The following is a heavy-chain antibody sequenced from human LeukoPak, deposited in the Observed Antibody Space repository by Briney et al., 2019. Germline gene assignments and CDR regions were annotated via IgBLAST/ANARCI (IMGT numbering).Heavy chain of an antibody. CDR1: GFTFNDYW. Sequence: GGSLRLSCAASGFTFNDYWMHWVRQPPGRGLVWVSRINNGGSSTNYANSVKGRFTISRDNAKNTLYLQMTSLRAEDTAVYYCARGYCSGTSCRLLDYWGQGTLVTVSS. CDR2: INNGGSST. V-gene: IGHV3-74*01. J-gene: IGHJ4*02. CDR3: ARGYCSGTSCRLLDY. D-gene: IGHD2-2*01.